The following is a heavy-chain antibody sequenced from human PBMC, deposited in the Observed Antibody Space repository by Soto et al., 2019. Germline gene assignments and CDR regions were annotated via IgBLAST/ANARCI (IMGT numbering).Heavy chain of an antibody. Sequence: GASVKVSCKASGHTFRGYYVNSVRQAPEQGQQWMGWVNPNSGGTHYAQKFQGRVSMTRDTSLIAVYLALRSLRPDDMAVYFCASDFLGDDFTVTTGEFGRLWGQGTRVTVSS. J-gene: IGHJ6*01. CDR2: VNPNSGGT. D-gene: IGHD3-16*01. V-gene: IGHV1-2*02. CDR1: GHTFRGYY. CDR3: ASDFLGDDFTVTTGEFGRL.